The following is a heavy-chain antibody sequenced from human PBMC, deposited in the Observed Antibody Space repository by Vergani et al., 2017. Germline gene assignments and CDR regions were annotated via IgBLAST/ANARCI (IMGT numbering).Heavy chain of an antibody. V-gene: IGHV4-61*02. CDR2: TSTDGST. CDR1: GGAVNSGSNF. D-gene: IGHD3-16*02. CDR3: ARETVVTSWDGYRFHYMDV. Sequence: QVQLQESGPGLVKPSQTLSLTCSVSGGAVNSGSNFWTWIRQPAGKGLEWIGLTSTDGSTNYNPSLKSRVTVSVDTSKTQISLRLTSVTAEDTAVYYCARETVVTSWDGYRFHYMDVWGKGTTVTVSS. J-gene: IGHJ6*03.